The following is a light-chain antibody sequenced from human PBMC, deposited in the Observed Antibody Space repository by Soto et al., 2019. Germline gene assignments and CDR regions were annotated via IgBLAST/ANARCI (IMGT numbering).Light chain of an antibody. Sequence: QSVLTQSPSASGTPGQRVTISCSGSSSNIGSNTVNWYQQLPGTAPKLLIYSNNQRPSGVPDRFSGSKSGTSASLAISGLQSEDQADYYCAAWDDSLNGRNYVFGTGTKLTVL. CDR1: SSNIGSNT. CDR2: SNN. CDR3: AAWDDSLNGRNYV. V-gene: IGLV1-44*01. J-gene: IGLJ1*01.